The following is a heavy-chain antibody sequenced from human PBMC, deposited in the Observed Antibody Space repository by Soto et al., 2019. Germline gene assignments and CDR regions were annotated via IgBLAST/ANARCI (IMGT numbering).Heavy chain of an antibody. CDR2: ISWDGGST. J-gene: IGHJ4*02. Sequence: GGSLRLSCAASGFTFDDYTMHWVRQAPGKGLEWVSLISWDGGSTYYADSVKGRFTISRDNSKNSLYLQMNSLRTEDTALYYCAKAVGEDSSGYLDYWGQGTLVTVSS. V-gene: IGHV3-43*01. D-gene: IGHD3-22*01. CDR1: GFTFDDYT. CDR3: AKAVGEDSSGYLDY.